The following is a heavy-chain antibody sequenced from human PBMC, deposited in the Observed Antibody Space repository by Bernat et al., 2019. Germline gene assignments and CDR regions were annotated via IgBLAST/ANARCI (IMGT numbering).Heavy chain of an antibody. CDR3: ARGLGGF. CDR2: IKHDGSEK. V-gene: IGHV3-7*03. Sequence: EVQLVESGGGLVKPGGSLRLSCAASGFTFSNAWMSWVRQAPGKGLEWVANIKHDGSEKYYVDSVKGRFSISRDNAKNTLYMQMNSLRGEDTAVYYCARGLGGFWGQGTLVTVSS. CDR1: GFTFSNAW. J-gene: IGHJ4*02.